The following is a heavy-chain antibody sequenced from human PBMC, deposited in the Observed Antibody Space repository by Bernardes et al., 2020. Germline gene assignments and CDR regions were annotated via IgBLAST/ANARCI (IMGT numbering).Heavy chain of an antibody. J-gene: IGHJ4*02. D-gene: IGHD3-3*01. Sequence: GGSLRLSCAASGFTFSRNCMHWVRQAPGKGLVWVSRINSDGSSTSHADSVKGRFTISRDNAKNTLYLQMNSLRAEDTAVYYCARVGVAFDYWGQGTLVTVSS. CDR3: ARVGVAFDY. CDR2: INSDGSST. V-gene: IGHV3-74*01. CDR1: GFTFSRNC.